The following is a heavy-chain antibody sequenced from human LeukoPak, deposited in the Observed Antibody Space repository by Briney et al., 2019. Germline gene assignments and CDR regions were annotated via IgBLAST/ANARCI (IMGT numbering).Heavy chain of an antibody. CDR3: ARMGGVVIPSYYFDY. J-gene: IGHJ4*02. D-gene: IGHD3-3*01. CDR2: ISSSSYL. Sequence: GGSLRLSCAASGFTFSSYSMNWVRQAPGKGLEWVSSISSSSYLYYADSLKGRFTISRDNAKNSLYLQMNSVRAENTAVDYCARMGGVVIPSYYFDYWGQGTLVTVSS. CDR1: GFTFSSYS. V-gene: IGHV3-21*01.